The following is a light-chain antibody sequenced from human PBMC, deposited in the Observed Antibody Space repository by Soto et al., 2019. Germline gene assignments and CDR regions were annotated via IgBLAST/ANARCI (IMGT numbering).Light chain of an antibody. CDR1: SSNIGAGYD. J-gene: IGLJ2*01. CDR3: QSYDSSLSAAV. V-gene: IGLV1-40*01. CDR2: SNN. Sequence: QSVLTQPPSVSGAPGQKVIISCTGSSSNIGAGYDVHWYQQLPGTGPKLLIYSNNNRPSGVPDRLSGSKSGTSASLAITGLQVEDEADYYCQSYDSSLSAAVFGGGTKLTVL.